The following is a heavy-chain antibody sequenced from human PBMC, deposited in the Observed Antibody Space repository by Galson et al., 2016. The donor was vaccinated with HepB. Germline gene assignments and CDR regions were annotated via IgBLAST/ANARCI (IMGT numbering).Heavy chain of an antibody. Sequence: SETLSLTCTVSGDSISSTNYYWAWIRQPPGKGLEWIGIIHYSGTTYYNPSLKRRLTISVATSKNQNSLKLTSMTAADTAVYYCARGGYSGYAGLDYWGQGTRVTVSS. J-gene: IGHJ4*02. D-gene: IGHD5-12*01. CDR3: ARGGYSGYAGLDY. CDR1: GDSISSTNYY. CDR2: IHYSGTT. V-gene: IGHV4-39*07.